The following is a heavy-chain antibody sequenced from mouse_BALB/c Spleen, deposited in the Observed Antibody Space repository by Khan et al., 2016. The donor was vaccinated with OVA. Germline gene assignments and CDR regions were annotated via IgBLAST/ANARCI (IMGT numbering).Heavy chain of an antibody. CDR3: ARSNYCGRCLYAMDY. D-gene: IGHD1-1*01. J-gene: IGHJ4*01. CDR2: IGPGSGSA. CDR1: GYTFTSYW. Sequence: DLVEPGASVKLSCKAAGYTFTSYWINWIKERPGQGLEWIGQIGPGSGSAYYNELFKGKATLTVDTSSSTVYIQLISLSSEDSAGYFCARSNYCGRCLYAMDYWGQGTSVTVSS. V-gene: IGHV1S41*01.